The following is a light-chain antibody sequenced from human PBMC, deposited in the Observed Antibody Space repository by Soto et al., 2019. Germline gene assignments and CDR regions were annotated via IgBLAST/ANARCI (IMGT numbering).Light chain of an antibody. CDR2: KAS. V-gene: IGKV1-5*03. Sequence: DIQMTQSPSTVSASVGDRVTITCRASQSINNWLAWYQQKPGKAPKLLIYKASSLESGVPSRFSGSGSGTEFTLTISSLQPDDFATYYCQQYNSYPLPYTFGQGTKLEIK. CDR1: QSINNW. J-gene: IGKJ2*01. CDR3: QQYNSYPLPYT.